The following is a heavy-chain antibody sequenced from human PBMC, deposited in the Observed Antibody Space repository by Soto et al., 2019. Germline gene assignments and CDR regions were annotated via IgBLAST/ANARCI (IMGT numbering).Heavy chain of an antibody. V-gene: IGHV3-33*01. D-gene: IGHD3-10*01. CDR1: GFTFSSYG. J-gene: IGHJ6*02. CDR3: ARDRGLDRRGAMNYYYYGMDV. Sequence: GGSLRLSCAASGFTFSSYGMHWVRQAPGKGLEWVAVIWYDGSNKYYADSVKGRFTISRDNSKNTLYLQMNSLRAEDTAVYYCARDRGLDRRGAMNYYYYGMDVWGQGTTVTVSS. CDR2: IWYDGSNK.